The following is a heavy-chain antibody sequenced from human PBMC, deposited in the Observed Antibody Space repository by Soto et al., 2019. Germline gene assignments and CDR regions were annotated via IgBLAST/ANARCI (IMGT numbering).Heavy chain of an antibody. J-gene: IGHJ4*02. V-gene: IGHV2-5*02. Sequence: QITLKESGPTLVKPTQTLTLTCTFSGFSLSTTAVGVGWIRQPPGRALEWLALIYWDDDKRYSPSLTSRLTITKDTSKTPVVLTMTNMDPVDTATYYCAHIAYAWALGGLDYWGQGTLVTVSS. D-gene: IGHD3-16*01. CDR1: GFSLSTTAVG. CDR3: AHIAYAWALGGLDY. CDR2: IYWDDDK.